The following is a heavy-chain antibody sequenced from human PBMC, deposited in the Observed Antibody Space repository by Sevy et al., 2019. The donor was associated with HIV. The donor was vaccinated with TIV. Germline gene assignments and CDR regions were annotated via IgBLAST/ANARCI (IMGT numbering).Heavy chain of an antibody. J-gene: IGHJ6*02. CDR2: ISSSGSTI. CDR1: GFTFSDYY. CDR3: AREGTVATPGGYYYGMDV. D-gene: IGHD4-17*01. V-gene: IGHV3-11*01. Sequence: GSLRLSCAASGFTFSDYYMSWIRQAPGKGLEWVSYISSSGSTIYYAASVQGRFTISRDNAKNSLYLQMNSLRAEDTAVYYCAREGTVATPGGYYYGMDVWGQGTTVTVSS.